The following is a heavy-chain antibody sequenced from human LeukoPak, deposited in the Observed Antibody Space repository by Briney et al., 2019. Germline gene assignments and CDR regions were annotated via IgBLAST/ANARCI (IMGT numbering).Heavy chain of an antibody. CDR1: GFTFSSYA. CDR2: ISGSGGST. Sequence: GGSLRLSCAASGFTFSSYAMSWVRQAPGKGLEWVSAISGSGGSTYYADSVKGRFTISRDSSKNTLYLQMNSLRAEDTAVYYGVVGSWRKFDYWGQGTLVTVSS. D-gene: IGHD1-26*01. V-gene: IGHV3-23*01. CDR3: VVGSWRKFDY. J-gene: IGHJ4*02.